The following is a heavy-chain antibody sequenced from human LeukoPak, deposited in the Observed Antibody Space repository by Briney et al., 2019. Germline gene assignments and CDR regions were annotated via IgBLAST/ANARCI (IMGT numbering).Heavy chain of an antibody. CDR2: INRSGST. J-gene: IGHJ4*02. CDR1: GGSFSGYY. CDR3: ARRGDYVWGSYRSTFDY. D-gene: IGHD3-16*02. V-gene: IGHV4-34*01. Sequence: KPSETLSLTCAVYGGSFSGYYWSWIRQPPGKGLEWIGEINRSGSTNYNPSLKSRVTISVDTSKNQFSLKLSSVTAADTAVYYCARRGDYVWGSYRSTFDYWGQGTLVTVSS.